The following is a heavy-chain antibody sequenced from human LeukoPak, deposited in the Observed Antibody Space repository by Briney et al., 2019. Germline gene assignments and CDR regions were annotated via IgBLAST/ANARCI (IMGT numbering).Heavy chain of an antibody. CDR2: ISSSGSTI. D-gene: IGHD1-26*01. Sequence: GGSLRLSCAASGFTFSSYEMNWVRQAPGKGLEWVSYISSSGSTIYYADSVKGRFTISRDNAKNSLYLQMNSLRAEDTALYYCAKGVGATTDYYYYMDVWGKGTTVTISS. CDR3: AKGVGATTDYYYYMDV. CDR1: GFTFSSYE. J-gene: IGHJ6*03. V-gene: IGHV3-48*03.